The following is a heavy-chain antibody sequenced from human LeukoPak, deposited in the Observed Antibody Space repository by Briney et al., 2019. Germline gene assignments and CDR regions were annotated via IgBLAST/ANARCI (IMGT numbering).Heavy chain of an antibody. CDR2: INPNSGGT. J-gene: IGHJ5*02. CDR1: GYTFTGYY. D-gene: IGHD1-26*01. Sequence: ASVKVSCKASGYTFTGYYMHWVRQAPGQGLEWMGRINPNSGGTNYAQKFQGRVTMTRDTSISTAYMELTRLRSDDTAVYFCARIVGATPGWFDPWGQGTLVTVSS. CDR3: ARIVGATPGWFDP. V-gene: IGHV1-2*06.